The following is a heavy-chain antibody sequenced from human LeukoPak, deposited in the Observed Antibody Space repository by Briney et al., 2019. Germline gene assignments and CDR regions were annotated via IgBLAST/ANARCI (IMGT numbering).Heavy chain of an antibody. D-gene: IGHD5-24*01. CDR1: GGSISSYY. V-gene: IGHV4-59*01. CDR3: ARNYRWLHWDY. Sequence: SETLSLTCTVSGGSISSYYWSWIRQPPGKGLEWIGYIYYSGSTNYNPSLKSRVTISVDTSKNQFSLKLSSVTAADTAVYYCARNYRWLHWDYWGQGTLVTVSS. J-gene: IGHJ4*02. CDR2: IYYSGST.